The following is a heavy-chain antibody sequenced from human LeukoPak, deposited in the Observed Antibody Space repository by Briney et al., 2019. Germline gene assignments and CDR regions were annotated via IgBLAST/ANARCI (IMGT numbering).Heavy chain of an antibody. V-gene: IGHV4-61*02. CDR2: IYTSGST. CDR1: GGPISSGSYY. Sequence: SETLALTCTVSGGPISSGSYYWSWIRQPAGKGLEWIGRIYTSGSTNYNPSLKSRVTISVDSTKNQLSLRLNSVTAADTAVYYCARGAGTCDYWGQGSLVTVSS. D-gene: IGHD6-19*01. CDR3: ARGAGTCDY. J-gene: IGHJ4*02.